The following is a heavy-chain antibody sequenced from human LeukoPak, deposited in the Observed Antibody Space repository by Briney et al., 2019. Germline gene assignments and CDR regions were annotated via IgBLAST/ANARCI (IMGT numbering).Heavy chain of an antibody. D-gene: IGHD3-10*01. V-gene: IGHV4-34*01. J-gene: IGHJ5*02. CDR3: ARGAVLLWFGSGWFDP. CDR2: INHSGST. Sequence: SETLSLTCAVYGGSFSGYYWSWIRQPPGKGLEWIGEINHSGSTNYNPSLKSRVTISVDTSKNQFSLKLSSVTAADTAVYYCARGAVLLWFGSGWFDPWGQGTLVTVSS. CDR1: GGSFSGYY.